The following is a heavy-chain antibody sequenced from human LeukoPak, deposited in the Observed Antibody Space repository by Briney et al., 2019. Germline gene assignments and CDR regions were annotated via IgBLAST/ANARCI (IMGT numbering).Heavy chain of an antibody. J-gene: IGHJ6*04. D-gene: IGHD6-6*01. CDR3: ARIEYSSSLGYYYYGMDV. V-gene: IGHV4-59*01. CDR1: GGSISSYY. CDR2: IYYSGSN. Sequence: SETRSLTCTVSGGSISSYYWSWIRQPPGKGLEWIGYIYYSGSNNYNPSLKGRVTISVDTSKNQYSLKLSSVTAADTAVYYCARIEYSSSLGYYYYGMDVWGKGTTVTVSS.